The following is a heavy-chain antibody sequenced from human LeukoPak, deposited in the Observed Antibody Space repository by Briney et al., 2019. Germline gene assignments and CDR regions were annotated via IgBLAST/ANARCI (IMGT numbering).Heavy chain of an antibody. Sequence: PSETLSLTCTVSGASMSSHYWTWMRQDPGTGLEWIGNIYHTGSTSYNPALESRVTISLDTSNNQFSLKLTSVTAADTAVYYCSKGGGPARPGFDSWGQGTLVTVSS. J-gene: IGHJ4*02. V-gene: IGHV4-59*11. CDR1: GASMSSHY. CDR2: IYHTGST. CDR3: SKGGGPARPGFDS. D-gene: IGHD6-6*01.